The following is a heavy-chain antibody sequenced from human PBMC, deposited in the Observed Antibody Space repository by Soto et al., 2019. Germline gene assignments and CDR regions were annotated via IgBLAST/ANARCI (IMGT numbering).Heavy chain of an antibody. D-gene: IGHD1-26*01. CDR1: GFTFRNYG. V-gene: IGHV3-33*01. Sequence: QVQRVESGGGVVQPGRSLRLSCAASGFTFRNYGMHWVRQAPGKGLEWVAVIWYDGTNKYYADTVKGRFTISRDNSKNTLYLQMNSLRAEDTAVYYCARDSGSYSSGWFDPWGQGTLVTVSS. J-gene: IGHJ5*02. CDR3: ARDSGSYSSGWFDP. CDR2: IWYDGTNK.